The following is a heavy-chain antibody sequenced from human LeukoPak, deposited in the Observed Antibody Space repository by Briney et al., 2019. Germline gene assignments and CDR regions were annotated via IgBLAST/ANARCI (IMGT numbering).Heavy chain of an antibody. CDR2: IYYSGST. Sequence: SETLSLTCTVSGGSISSSSYYWGWIRQPPGKGLEWIGSIYYSGSTYYNPSLKSRVTISVDTSKNQFSLKLSSVTAADTAVYYCARRGTITIFGVVTHTTYYFDYWGQGTLVTVSS. V-gene: IGHV4-39*07. CDR3: ARRGTITIFGVVTHTTYYFDY. CDR1: GGSISSSSYY. D-gene: IGHD3-3*01. J-gene: IGHJ4*02.